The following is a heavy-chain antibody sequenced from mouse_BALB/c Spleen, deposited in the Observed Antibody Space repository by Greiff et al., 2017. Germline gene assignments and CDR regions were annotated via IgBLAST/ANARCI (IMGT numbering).Heavy chain of an antibody. J-gene: IGHJ4*01. CDR2: ISDGGSYT. V-gene: IGHV5-4*02. Sequence: EVQLMESGGGLVKPGGSLKLSCAASGFTFSDYYMYWVRQTPEKRLEWVATISDGGSYTYYPDSVKGRFTLSRDNAKNNLYLQMSSLKSEDTAMYYCARVEEGAMDYWGQETSVTVSS. CDR1: GFTFSDYY. CDR3: ARVEEGAMDY.